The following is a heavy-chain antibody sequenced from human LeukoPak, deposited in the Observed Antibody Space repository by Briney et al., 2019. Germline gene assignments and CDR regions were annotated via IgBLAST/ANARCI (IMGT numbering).Heavy chain of an antibody. CDR3: ARRDYYGSGSSYPFDY. Sequence: SETLSLTCTVSGGSISSSSYYWGWIRQPPGKGLEWIGSIYYSGSTYYNPSLKSRVTISVDTSKNQFSLKLSSLTAADTAVYYCARRDYYGSGSSYPFDYWGQGTMVTVSS. V-gene: IGHV4-39*01. CDR1: GGSISSSSYY. J-gene: IGHJ4*01. D-gene: IGHD3-10*01. CDR2: IYYSGST.